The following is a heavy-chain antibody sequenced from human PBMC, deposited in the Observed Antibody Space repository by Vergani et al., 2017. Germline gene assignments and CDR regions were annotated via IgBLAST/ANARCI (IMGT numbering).Heavy chain of an antibody. CDR2: IYHSGST. V-gene: IGHV4-38-2*02. Sequence: QVQLQESGPGLVKPSETLSLTCTVSGYSISSGYYGGWIRQPPGKGLEWIGSIYHSGSTYYNPSLKSRVTISVDTSKNQFSLKLSSVTAADTAVYYCAYGDYYFDYWGQGTLVTVSS. J-gene: IGHJ4*02. D-gene: IGHD4-17*01. CDR3: AYGDYYFDY. CDR1: GYSISSGYY.